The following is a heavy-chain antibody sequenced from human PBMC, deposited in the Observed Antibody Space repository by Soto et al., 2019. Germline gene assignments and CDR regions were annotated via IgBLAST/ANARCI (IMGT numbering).Heavy chain of an antibody. V-gene: IGHV4-39*01. CDR2: VYYTGFT. D-gene: IGHD2-21*01. Sequence: QLQLQESGPGLVKPSETLSLTCTVSGDSISSSYYWGWVRQPPGKGLECIGAVYYTGFTYYNRSLKSRLTISLDTSKNQFSLRLSSVTAADTAIYYCARLPVVVIALGYFDPWGPGTLVTVSS. J-gene: IGHJ5*02. CDR3: ARLPVVVIALGYFDP. CDR1: GDSISSSYY.